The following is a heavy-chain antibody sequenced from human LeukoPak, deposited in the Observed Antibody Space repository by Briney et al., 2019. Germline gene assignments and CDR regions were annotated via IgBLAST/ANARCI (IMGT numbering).Heavy chain of an antibody. D-gene: IGHD3-10*01. V-gene: IGHV3-21*01. CDR2: ISSSSYI. J-gene: IGHJ4*02. CDR3: ARDLLVRGVTSN. CDR1: GFTFSSYS. Sequence: GGSLRLSCAASGFTFSSYSMNWVRQAPGKGLEWVSSISSSSYIYYADSVKGRFTISRDNAKNSLYLQMNSLRAEDTAVYYCARDLLVRGVTSNWGQGTLVTVSS.